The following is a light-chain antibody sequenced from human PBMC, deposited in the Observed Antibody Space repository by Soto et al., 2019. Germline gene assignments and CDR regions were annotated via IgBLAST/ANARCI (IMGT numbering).Light chain of an antibody. CDR2: AAS. J-gene: IGKJ4*01. CDR3: QQLRTYPST. Sequence: IQLTQSPSSLSASVGDRVTITCRASQDIAIYLAWYQHKPGEAPKLLKYAASTLYGGVPSRFSGSASGTDFALTLTSLQPEDFPTYYCQQLRTYPSTFGGGTTVEIK. V-gene: IGKV1-9*01. CDR1: QDIAIY.